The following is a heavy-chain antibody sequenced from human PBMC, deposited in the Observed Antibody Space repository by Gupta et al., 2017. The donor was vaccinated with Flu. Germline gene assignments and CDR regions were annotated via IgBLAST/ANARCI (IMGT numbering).Heavy chain of an antibody. J-gene: IGHJ4*02. Sequence: EVQLSESGGSVVQPGGSLRLSCVASGFPFSAYDMSWVRQAPGKGLEWVSGISGSGGTIHYGDSVKGRFTISRDNSKNTLYLQMNGLRAEDTAVYYCAKSQYSSGWYDYWGQGTLVTVAS. CDR1: GFPFSAYD. D-gene: IGHD6-19*01. CDR2: ISGSGGTI. CDR3: AKSQYSSGWYDY. V-gene: IGHV3-23*01.